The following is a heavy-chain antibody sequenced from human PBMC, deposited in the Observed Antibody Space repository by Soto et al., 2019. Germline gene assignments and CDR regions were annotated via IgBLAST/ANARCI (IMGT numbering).Heavy chain of an antibody. CDR3: ARGDRYCSGGSCPFIGYFDY. D-gene: IGHD2-15*01. CDR2: IYYSGST. Sequence: PSETLSLTCTVSGGSVSSGSYYWSWIRQPPGKGLEWIGYIYYSGSTNYNPSLKSRVTISVDTSKNQFSLKLSSVTAADTAVYYCARGDRYCSGGSCPFIGYFDYWGQGTLVTVSS. V-gene: IGHV4-61*01. CDR1: GGSVSSGSYY. J-gene: IGHJ4*02.